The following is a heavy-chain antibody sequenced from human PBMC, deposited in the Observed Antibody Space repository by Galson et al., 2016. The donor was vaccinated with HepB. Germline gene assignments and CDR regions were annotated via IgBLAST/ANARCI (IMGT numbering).Heavy chain of an antibody. CDR2: MSPNSGDT. D-gene: IGHD6-19*01. J-gene: IGHJ4*02. CDR3: ARDGSSGWFYYFDH. CDR1: GYSLTGHY. Sequence: SVKVSCKASGYSLTGHYMHWVRQAPGQGLEWMGWMSPNSGDTDFAQKFQGRVTMTRDTSINTAYMELSWLTSDDTAVYYCARDGSSGWFYYFDHWGQGTLVTVSS. V-gene: IGHV1-2*02.